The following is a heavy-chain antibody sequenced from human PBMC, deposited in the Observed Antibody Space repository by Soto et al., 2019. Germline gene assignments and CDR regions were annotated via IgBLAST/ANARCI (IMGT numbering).Heavy chain of an antibody. CDR1: GYSFSNYA. V-gene: IGHV1-3*01. CDR3: ASPSYGSGSYY. J-gene: IGHJ4*02. Sequence: QVQLVQSGAEVKKPGASVKVSCKASGYSFSNYALHWVRQAPGQRLEWMGWINADNGNTKYSQKFQGRVTFTRDTSASTAYMEFSSLRSEDTAVYYCASPSYGSGSYYWGQGTLVTVSS. CDR2: INADNGNT. D-gene: IGHD3-10*01.